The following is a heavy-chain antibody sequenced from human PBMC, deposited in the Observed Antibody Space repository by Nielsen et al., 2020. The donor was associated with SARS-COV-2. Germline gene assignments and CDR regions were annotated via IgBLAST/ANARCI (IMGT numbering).Heavy chain of an antibody. CDR2: ISSSSSYT. Sequence: GGSLRLSCAASGFTFSSYEMNWVRQAPGKGLEWVSYISSSSSYTNYADSVKGRFTISRDNAKNSLYLQMNSLRAEDTAVYYCARYINAATSYFDYWGQGTLVTVSS. CDR1: GFTFSSYE. D-gene: IGHD2-15*01. J-gene: IGHJ4*02. V-gene: IGHV3-21*05. CDR3: ARYINAATSYFDY.